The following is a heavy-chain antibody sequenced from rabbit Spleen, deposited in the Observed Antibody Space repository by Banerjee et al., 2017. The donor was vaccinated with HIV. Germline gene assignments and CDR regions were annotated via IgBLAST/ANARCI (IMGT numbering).Heavy chain of an antibody. D-gene: IGHD6-1*01. J-gene: IGHJ4*01. Sequence: QSLEESGGDLVKPGASLTLTCTASGIDFSSYYYMCWVRQAPGKGLEWIACIYADSSGSTYYASWAKGRFTISKTSSTTVTLQMTSLTAADTATYFCAREDGTYGYFGYNLWGQGTLVTVS. CDR3: AREDGTYGYFGYNL. CDR1: GIDFSSYYY. V-gene: IGHV1S40*01. CDR2: IYADSSGST.